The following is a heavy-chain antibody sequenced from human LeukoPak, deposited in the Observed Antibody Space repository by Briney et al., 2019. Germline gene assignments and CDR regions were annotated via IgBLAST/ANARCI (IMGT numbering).Heavy chain of an antibody. CDR1: GFTFSSYW. CDR3: ATDPTTTLVYYYYYYMDV. CDR2: IKQDGSEK. V-gene: IGHV3-7*01. D-gene: IGHD4-17*01. Sequence: PGGSLRLSCAASGFTFSSYWMGWVRQAPGKGLEWVANIKQDGSEKYYVDSVKGRFTISRDNAKNSLYLQMNSLRAEDTAVYYSATDPTTTLVYYYYYYMDVWGKGTTVTVSS. J-gene: IGHJ6*03.